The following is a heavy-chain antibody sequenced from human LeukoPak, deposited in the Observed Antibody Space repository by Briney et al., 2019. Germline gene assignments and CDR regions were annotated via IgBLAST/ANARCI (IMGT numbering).Heavy chain of an antibody. V-gene: IGHV4-34*01. CDR2: IDHSGRT. Sequence: SETLSLTCAVYGGSFSGYYWSWIRQPPGKGLEWIGEIDHSGRTNSNAPLKSRVTISVDMSKNQFSLRLSSVTAADTAVYYCARLRIAAAGTGYYYYYGMDVWGQGTTVTVSS. CDR1: GGSFSGYY. CDR3: ARLRIAAAGTGYYYYYGMDV. D-gene: IGHD6-13*01. J-gene: IGHJ6*02.